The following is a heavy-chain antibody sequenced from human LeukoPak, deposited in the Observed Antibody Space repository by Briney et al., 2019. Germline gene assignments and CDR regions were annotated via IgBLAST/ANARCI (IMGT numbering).Heavy chain of an antibody. CDR1: GFTFSSYS. J-gene: IGHJ4*02. CDR3: ARVPLYTRSYYFDY. Sequence: TGGSLRLSCAASGFTFSSYSMNWVRQAPGKGLEWVSSISSSSSYIYYADSVKGRFTISRDNAKNSLYLQMNSLRAEDTAVYYCARVPLYTRSYYFDYWGQGTLVTVSS. CDR2: ISSSSSYI. V-gene: IGHV3-21*01. D-gene: IGHD6-13*01.